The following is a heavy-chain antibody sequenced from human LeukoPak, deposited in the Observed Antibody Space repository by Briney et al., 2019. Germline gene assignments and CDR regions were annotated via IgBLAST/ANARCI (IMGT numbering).Heavy chain of an antibody. CDR1: GFTFDDYA. Sequence: PGGSLRLSCAASGFTFDDYAMHWVRQAPGKGLEWVSVIYSGGSTYYADSVKGRFTISRDNSKNTLYLQMNSLRAEDTAVYYCARVIGLSFDYWGQGTLVTVSS. V-gene: IGHV3-66*02. J-gene: IGHJ4*02. CDR2: IYSGGST. D-gene: IGHD2/OR15-2a*01. CDR3: ARVIGLSFDY.